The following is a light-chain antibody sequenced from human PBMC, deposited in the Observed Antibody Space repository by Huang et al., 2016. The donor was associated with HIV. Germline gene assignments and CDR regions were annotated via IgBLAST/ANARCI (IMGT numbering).Light chain of an antibody. CDR3: QQYNTYPLT. CDR1: QSLSSW. CDR2: KAS. V-gene: IGKV1-5*03. Sequence: DIQMTQSPSTRSASIGDRVTITCRASQSLSSWLAWYQQKPGKAPKLLIYKASSLESGVPSRFSSSGSGTEFTLTISNLQPDDFATYYCQQYNTYPLTFGGGTKVEIK. J-gene: IGKJ4*01.